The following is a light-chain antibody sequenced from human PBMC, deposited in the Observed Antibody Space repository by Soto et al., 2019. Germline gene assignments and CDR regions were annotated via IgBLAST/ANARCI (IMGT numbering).Light chain of an antibody. CDR3: QQHYSPPWT. V-gene: IGKV4-1*01. J-gene: IGKJ1*01. CDR2: WAS. Sequence: DIVMTQSPDSLAVALGERATINCKSSQSVLYSPNNKNYLSWYQQKAGQSPRLLIYWASARESGVPARFSGRGSGTAFTLTIDSLQAEDVAVYYCQQHYSPPWTFGQGTKVEV. CDR1: QSVLYSPNNKNY.